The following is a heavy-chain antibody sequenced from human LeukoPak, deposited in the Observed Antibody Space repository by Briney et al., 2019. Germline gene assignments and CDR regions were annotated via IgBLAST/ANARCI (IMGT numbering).Heavy chain of an antibody. CDR3: ARDYYDILTGSNWFDP. V-gene: IGHV4-4*07. Sequence: SETLSLTCTVSGGSISSYYWSWIRQPAGKGLEWIGRIYTSGSTNYNPSLKSRVTMSVDTSKNQFSLKLSSVTAADTAVYYCARDYYDILTGSNWFDPWGQGTLVTVSS. CDR2: IYTSGST. J-gene: IGHJ5*02. D-gene: IGHD3-9*01. CDR1: GGSISSYY.